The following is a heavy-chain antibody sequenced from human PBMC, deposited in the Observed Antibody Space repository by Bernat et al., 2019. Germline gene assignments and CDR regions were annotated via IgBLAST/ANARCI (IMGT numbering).Heavy chain of an antibody. CDR2: INEDGSEE. J-gene: IGHJ6*02. CDR3: AKRPGYQIGMEV. CDR1: GFSFSSYW. Sequence: EVQLVESGGGLVQPGGSLRLSCVGSGFSFSSYWMTWVRQPPGKGLEWVASINEDGSEEQYVDSVKGRFTISRDNTKNSLYLQMNSLRVEDTAVFYCAKRPGYQIGMEVWGQGTTVTVSS. V-gene: IGHV3-7*01. D-gene: IGHD6-13*01.